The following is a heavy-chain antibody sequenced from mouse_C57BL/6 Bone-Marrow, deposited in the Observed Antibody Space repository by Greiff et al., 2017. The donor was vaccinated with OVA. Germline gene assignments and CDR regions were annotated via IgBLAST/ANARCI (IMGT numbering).Heavy chain of an antibody. V-gene: IGHV1-39*01. CDR2: INPNYGTT. D-gene: IGHD2-2*01. CDR3: ARAGYHWYFDV. Sequence: EVQLQQSGPELVKPGALVKISCKASGYSFTDYNMTWVKQSNGQSLEWIGVINPNYGTTSYNQKFKGKATLTVDQSSSTAYMQLNSLTSEDAAVDYCARAGYHWYFDVWGTGTTVTVSS. J-gene: IGHJ1*03. CDR1: GYSFTDYN.